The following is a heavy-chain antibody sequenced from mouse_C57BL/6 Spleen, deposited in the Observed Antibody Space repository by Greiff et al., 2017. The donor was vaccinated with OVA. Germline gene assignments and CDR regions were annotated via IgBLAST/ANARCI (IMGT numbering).Heavy chain of an antibody. CDR1: GYTFTSYW. V-gene: IGHV1-64*01. CDR3: ARYSYYAMDY. J-gene: IGHJ4*01. CDR2: IHPNSGST. D-gene: IGHD2-12*01. Sequence: VQLQESGAELVKPGASVKLSCKASGYTFTSYWMHWVKQRPGQGLEWIGMIHPNSGSTNYNEKFKSKATLTVEKSSSTAYMQLSSLTSEDSAVYYCARYSYYAMDYWGQGTSVTVAS.